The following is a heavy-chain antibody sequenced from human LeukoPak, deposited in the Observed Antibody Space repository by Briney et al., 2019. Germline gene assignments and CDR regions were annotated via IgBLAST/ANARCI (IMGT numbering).Heavy chain of an antibody. CDR2: IYYSGST. CDR1: GFTFNGYS. Sequence: LRLSCTASGFTFNGYSMNWVRQHPGKGLEWIGYIYYSGSTYYNPSLKSRVTISVDTSKNQFSLKLSSVTAADTAVYYCARVRGYSGYDFEYWGQGTLVTVSS. J-gene: IGHJ4*02. V-gene: IGHV4-31*02. D-gene: IGHD5-12*01. CDR3: ARVRGYSGYDFEY.